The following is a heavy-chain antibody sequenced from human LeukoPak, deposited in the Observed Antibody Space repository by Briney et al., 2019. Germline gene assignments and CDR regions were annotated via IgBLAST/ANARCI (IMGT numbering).Heavy chain of an antibody. Sequence: ASVKVSCKASGYTFTSYYMHWVRQAPGQGLEWVGLINPTGTTTLYAQKFQGRITLTRDMSATTDYMELSSLTSEDTAVYYCARDNSVGGIAWWFDPWGQGTLVTVSS. CDR2: INPTGTTT. CDR1: GYTFTSYY. V-gene: IGHV1-46*01. J-gene: IGHJ5*02. D-gene: IGHD1-26*01. CDR3: ARDNSVGGIAWWFDP.